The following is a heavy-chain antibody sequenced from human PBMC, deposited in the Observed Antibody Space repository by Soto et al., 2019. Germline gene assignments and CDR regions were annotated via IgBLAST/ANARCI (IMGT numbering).Heavy chain of an antibody. V-gene: IGHV3-23*01. CDR3: AKDRMPQYYYDSSGYYTFDY. J-gene: IGHJ4*02. Sequence: GGSLRLSCAASGFTFSSYAMSWVRQAPGKGLGWVSAISGSGGSTYYADSVKGRFTISRDNSKNTLYLQMNSLRAEDTAVYYCAKDRMPQYYYDSSGYYTFDYWGQGTLVTVSS. CDR2: ISGSGGST. D-gene: IGHD3-22*01. CDR1: GFTFSSYA.